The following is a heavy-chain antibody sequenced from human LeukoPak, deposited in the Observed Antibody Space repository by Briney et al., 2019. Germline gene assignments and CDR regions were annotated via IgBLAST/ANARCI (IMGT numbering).Heavy chain of an antibody. CDR1: GFTVSSNY. CDR3: ARGQSCFSTSCFFNY. J-gene: IGHJ4*02. Sequence: GGSLRLSCAASGFTVSSNYMSWVRQAPGKGREWGSFIYSGGTTYYTDSVKGRFTISTDNSKNTLYLQMNSLRAEDTAVYYCARGQSCFSTSCFFNYWGRGTLVTVSS. D-gene: IGHD2-2*01. V-gene: IGHV3-53*01. CDR2: IYSGGTT.